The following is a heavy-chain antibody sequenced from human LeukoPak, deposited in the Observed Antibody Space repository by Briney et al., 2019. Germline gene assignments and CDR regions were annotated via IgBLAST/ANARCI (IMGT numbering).Heavy chain of an antibody. V-gene: IGHV4-38-2*02. CDR3: ASICSGGSCHSGHRWFDP. CDR2: IYNSGST. CDR1: GYSISSGYY. Sequence: SETLSLTCTVSGYSISSGYYWGWIRRPPGKGLEWIGNIYNSGSTYYNPSLKSRVTISVDTSKNQFSLKLSSVTAADTAVYYCASICSGGSCHSGHRWFDPWGQGTLVTVSS. D-gene: IGHD2-15*01. J-gene: IGHJ5*02.